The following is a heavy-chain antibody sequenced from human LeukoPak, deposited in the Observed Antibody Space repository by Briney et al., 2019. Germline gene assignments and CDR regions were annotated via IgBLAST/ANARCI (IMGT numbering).Heavy chain of an antibody. V-gene: IGHV4-38-2*02. D-gene: IGHD3-16*01. J-gene: IGHJ6*03. CDR2: IYHSGST. CDR1: GYSISSGYY. Sequence: SETLSLTCTVSGYSISSGYYWGWIRQPPGKGLEWIGSIYHSGSTYYNPSLKSRVTISVDTSKSQFSLKLSSVTAADTAVYYCARDGVYYYYMDVWGKGTTVTVSS. CDR3: ARDGVYYYYMDV.